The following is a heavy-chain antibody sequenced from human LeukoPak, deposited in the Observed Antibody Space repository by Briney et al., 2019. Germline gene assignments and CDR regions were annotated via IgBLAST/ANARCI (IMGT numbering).Heavy chain of an antibody. CDR3: ARGLSPRINMVRGVRPPFRGVFDY. CDR1: GGSFSGYY. V-gene: IGHV4-34*01. D-gene: IGHD3-10*01. CDR2: INHSGST. Sequence: SETLSLTCAVYGGSFSGYYWSWIRQPPGKGLEWIGEINHSGSTNYNPSLKSRVTISVDTSKNQLSLKLNSVTAADTAVYYCARGLSPRINMVRGVRPPFRGVFDYWGQGTLVTVSS. J-gene: IGHJ4*02.